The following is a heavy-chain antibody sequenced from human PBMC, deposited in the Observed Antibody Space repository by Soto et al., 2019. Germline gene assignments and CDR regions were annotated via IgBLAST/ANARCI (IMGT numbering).Heavy chain of an antibody. D-gene: IGHD1-20*01. CDR3: ARITGGYYYYYYLDG. V-gene: IGHV4-39*01. J-gene: IGHJ6*03. CDR1: GGSISSGSYY. CDR2: IYYSGST. Sequence: SDTLSLTCTVSGGSISSGSYYWGCIRQAPGKGLEWIGSIYYSGSTYYNPSLKSRVTISVDTSKNQFSLNLTSVTAADTAVYYCARITGGYYYYYYLDGWGKGTTVTVSS.